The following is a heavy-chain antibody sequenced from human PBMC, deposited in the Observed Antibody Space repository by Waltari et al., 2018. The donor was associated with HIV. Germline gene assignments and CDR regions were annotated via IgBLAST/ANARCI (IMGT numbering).Heavy chain of an antibody. CDR3: ARGVAFGGYYYGMDV. J-gene: IGHJ6*02. Sequence: VQLQESGPGLVKPSETLSPTCTVSGGSISSYYWSWIRQPPGKGLEWIGYIYYSGSTNYNPSLKSRVTISVDTSKNQFSLKLSSVTAADTAVYYCARGVAFGGYYYGMDVWGQGTTVTVSS. CDR2: IYYSGST. V-gene: IGHV4-59*01. D-gene: IGHD2-21*01. CDR1: GGSISSYY.